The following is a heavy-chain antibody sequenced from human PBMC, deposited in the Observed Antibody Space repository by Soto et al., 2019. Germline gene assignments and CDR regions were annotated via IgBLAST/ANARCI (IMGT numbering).Heavy chain of an antibody. V-gene: IGHV5-51*01. D-gene: IGHD6-19*01. CDR2: IYPGDSDT. Sequence: GESLKISCKGSGYSFTSYCIGWVRQMPGKGLEWMGIIYPGDSDTRYSPSFQGQVTISADKSISTAYLQWSSLKASDTAMYYCARQFRAVAGTEYFQHWGQGTLVTVSS. J-gene: IGHJ1*01. CDR3: ARQFRAVAGTEYFQH. CDR1: GYSFTSYC.